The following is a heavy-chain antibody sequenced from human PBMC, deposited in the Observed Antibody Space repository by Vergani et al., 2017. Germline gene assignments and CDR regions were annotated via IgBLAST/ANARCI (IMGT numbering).Heavy chain of an antibody. Sequence: EVQLVQSGAEVKTPGESLKISCKGSGYRFTSYWIGWVRQMPGKGLEWMGIIYPGDSDNRYSPSFQGQVTISADKSISTAYLQWSSLKASDTAMYYCARRLGYCSGGSCRGEFDYWGQGTLVTVSS. J-gene: IGHJ4*02. CDR3: ARRLGYCSGGSCRGEFDY. CDR2: IYPGDSDN. V-gene: IGHV5-51*03. CDR1: GYRFTSYW. D-gene: IGHD2-15*01.